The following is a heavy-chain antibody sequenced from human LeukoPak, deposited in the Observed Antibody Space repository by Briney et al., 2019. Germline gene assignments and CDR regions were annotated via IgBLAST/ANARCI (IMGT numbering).Heavy chain of an antibody. CDR3: ARRVVVVSANDKSDSFDM. V-gene: IGHV4-4*07. J-gene: IGHJ3*02. CDR2: IYTSGST. Sequence: SETLSLTCTVSGGSISSYYWSWLRQPAGKGLEWIGRIYTSGSTNYNPSLKSRVTMSVDTSKNQFSLKLSSVTAADTAVYYCARRVVVVSANDKSDSFDMWGQGTVVTVSS. D-gene: IGHD2-15*01. CDR1: GGSISSYY.